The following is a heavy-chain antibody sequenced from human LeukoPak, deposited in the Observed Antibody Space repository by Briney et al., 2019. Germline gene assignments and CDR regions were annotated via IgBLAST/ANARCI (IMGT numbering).Heavy chain of an antibody. Sequence: ASLKVSCTASGYTFTGYYMHWVRQAPAQGQEWMGRINPNNSGTNYAEKFQGRVTTSSDTSISKAYMELSRLRSDDTGVYYSERGGTSYRYGEYPYYFDYWGQGTLVTVSS. CDR3: ERGGTSYRYGEYPYYFDY. J-gene: IGHJ4*02. CDR1: GYTFTGYY. D-gene: IGHD4-17*01. CDR2: INPNNSGT. V-gene: IGHV1-2*01.